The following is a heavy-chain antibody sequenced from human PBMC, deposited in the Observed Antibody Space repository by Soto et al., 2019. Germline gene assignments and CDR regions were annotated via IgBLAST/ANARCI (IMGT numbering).Heavy chain of an antibody. Sequence: GGSLRLSCAASGFTFSSYSMNWVRQAPGKGLEWVSSISSSSSYIYYADSVKGRFTISRDNAKNSLYLQMNSLRAEDTAVYYCARDTMYYGGSGTPSAFDIWGQGTMVTVSS. D-gene: IGHD3-10*01. CDR1: GFTFSSYS. CDR2: ISSSSSYI. V-gene: IGHV3-21*01. CDR3: ARDTMYYGGSGTPSAFDI. J-gene: IGHJ3*02.